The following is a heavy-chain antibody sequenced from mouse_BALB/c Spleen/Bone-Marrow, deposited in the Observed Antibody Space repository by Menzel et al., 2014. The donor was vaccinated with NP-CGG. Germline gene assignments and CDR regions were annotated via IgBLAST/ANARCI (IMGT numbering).Heavy chain of an antibody. V-gene: IGHV2-5-1*01. D-gene: IGHD2-10*01. Sequence: VQLQQSGPSLVQPSQSLSITCTVSGFSLTSYGVHWVRQSPGKGLEWLGVIWRGGSTDYNAAFMSRLSITKANSKSQVFFKMNSLQADDTAIYYCAKTAYYGNLYAMDYWGQGTSVTVSS. J-gene: IGHJ4*01. CDR2: IWRGGST. CDR1: GFSLTSYG. CDR3: AKTAYYGNLYAMDY.